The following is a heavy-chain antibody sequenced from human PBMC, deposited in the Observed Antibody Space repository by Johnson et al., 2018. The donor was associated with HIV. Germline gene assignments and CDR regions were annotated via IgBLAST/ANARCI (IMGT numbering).Heavy chain of an antibody. CDR2: IYSSGSA. Sequence: MHLVESGGGLIQPEGSLRLSCAASGFTVSSNYMSWVRQAPGKGLAWVSVIYSSGSAYNADSMKGRFTISSDNSKNTLYLQMNSLRVEDTAVYYCASSSPYSGSYGDAFDIWGQGTLVTVSS. D-gene: IGHD1-26*01. J-gene: IGHJ3*02. V-gene: IGHV3-53*01. CDR1: GFTVSSNY. CDR3: ASSSPYSGSYGDAFDI.